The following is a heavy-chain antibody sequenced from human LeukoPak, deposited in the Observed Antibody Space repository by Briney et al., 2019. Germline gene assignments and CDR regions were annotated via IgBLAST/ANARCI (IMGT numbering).Heavy chain of an antibody. CDR3: ARSKMVRTARYYYYYMDV. CDR2: IYTSGST. V-gene: IGHV4-4*07. Sequence: SETLSLTCTVSGGSISSYYWSWIRQPAGKGLEWIGRIYTSGSTYYSPSLKSRVTISIDTSKNQFSLKLSSVTAADTAVYYCARSKMVRTARYYYYYMDVWGKGTTVTISS. CDR1: GGSISSYY. J-gene: IGHJ6*03. D-gene: IGHD3-10*01.